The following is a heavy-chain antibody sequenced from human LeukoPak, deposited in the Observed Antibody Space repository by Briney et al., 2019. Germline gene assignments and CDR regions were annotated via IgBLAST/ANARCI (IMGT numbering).Heavy chain of an antibody. Sequence: GGSLRLSCAASGFTFSSSAMSWVRQAPGKGLEWVSAISNNGGYTYYADSVQGRFTISRDNSKSTLCLQMNSLRAEDTAVYYCAKQLGYCSDGSCYFPYWGQGTLVAVSS. CDR3: AKQLGYCSDGSCYFPY. J-gene: IGHJ4*02. D-gene: IGHD2-15*01. CDR2: ISNNGGYT. V-gene: IGHV3-23*01. CDR1: GFTFSSSA.